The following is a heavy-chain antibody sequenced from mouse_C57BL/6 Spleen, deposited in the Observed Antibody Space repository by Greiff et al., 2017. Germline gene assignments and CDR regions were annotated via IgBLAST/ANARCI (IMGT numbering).Heavy chain of an antibody. D-gene: IGHD1-1*01. J-gene: IGHJ1*03. V-gene: IGHV1-64*01. CDR3: ARDYYGSSYSWYFDV. CDR1: GYTFTSYW. Sequence: QVQLQQPGAELVKPGASVKLSCKASGYTFTSYWMHWVKQRPGQGLEWIGMIHPNSGSTNYNEKFKSKATLTVDKSSSTAYMQLSSLTSEDSAVYYCARDYYGSSYSWYFDVWGTGTTVTVSS. CDR2: IHPNSGST.